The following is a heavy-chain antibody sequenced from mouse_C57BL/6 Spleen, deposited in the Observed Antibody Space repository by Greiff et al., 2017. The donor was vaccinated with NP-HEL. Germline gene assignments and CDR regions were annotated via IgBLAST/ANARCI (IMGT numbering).Heavy chain of an antibody. V-gene: IGHV2-9-1*01. CDR2: IWTGGGT. CDR1: GFSLTSYA. Sequence: VKLQESGPGLVAPSQSLSITCTVSGFSLTSYAISWVRQPPGKGLEWLGVIWTGGGTNYNSALKSRLSISKDNSKSQVFLKMNSLQTDDTARYYCARMGSSGYAGWFAYWGQGTLVTVSA. D-gene: IGHD3-2*02. CDR3: ARMGSSGYAGWFAY. J-gene: IGHJ3*01.